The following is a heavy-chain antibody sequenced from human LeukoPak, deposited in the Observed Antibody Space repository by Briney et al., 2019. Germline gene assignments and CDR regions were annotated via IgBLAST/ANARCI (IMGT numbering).Heavy chain of an antibody. D-gene: IGHD2-2*02. CDR3: ATGGIVVVPAAIPGGSWFDP. CDR1: GYTFTDYY. V-gene: IGHV1-69-2*01. CDR2: VDPEDGET. J-gene: IGHJ5*02. Sequence: GAPVKISCKVSGYTFTDYYMHWVQQAPGKGLEWMGLVDPEDGETIYAEKFQGRVTITADTSTDTAYMELSSLRSEDTAVYYCATGGIVVVPAAIPGGSWFDPWGQGTLVTVSS.